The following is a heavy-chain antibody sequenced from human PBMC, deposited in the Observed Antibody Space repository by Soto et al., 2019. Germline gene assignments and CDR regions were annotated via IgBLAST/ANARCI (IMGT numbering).Heavy chain of an antibody. J-gene: IGHJ6*02. CDR3: ARGRGSGSSFYYYGMDV. CDR2: IYYSGST. V-gene: IGHV4-59*01. Sequence: NPSETLSLTCTVSGGSISSYYWSWIRQPPGKGLEWIGYIYYSGSTNYNPSLKSRVTISVDTSKNQFSLKLGSVTAADTAVYYCARGRGSGSSFYYYGMDVWGQGTTVTVSS. D-gene: IGHD3-10*01. CDR1: GGSISSYY.